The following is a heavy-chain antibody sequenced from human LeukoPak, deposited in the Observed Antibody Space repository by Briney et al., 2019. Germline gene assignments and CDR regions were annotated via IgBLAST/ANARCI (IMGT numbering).Heavy chain of an antibody. D-gene: IGHD4-17*01. CDR1: GFTGSNNY. Sequence: PGGSLRLSCAASGFTGSNNYMSWVRQAPGKGLEWVSAIHSSGGTYYADSVKGRFTISRDTSKNTLYLQINSLRVEDTAVYYCIAFGDSNHWGQGTLVTVSS. V-gene: IGHV3-53*01. J-gene: IGHJ5*02. CDR2: IHSSGGT. CDR3: IAFGDSNH.